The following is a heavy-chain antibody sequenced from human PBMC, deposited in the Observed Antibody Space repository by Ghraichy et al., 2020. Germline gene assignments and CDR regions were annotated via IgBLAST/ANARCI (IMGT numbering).Heavy chain of an antibody. D-gene: IGHD6-13*01. Sequence: GGSLRLSCSASGFTFSSYAMHWIRQAPGKGLEFVSGISSANGGSTYYADSVKGRLTISRDNSKNTLYLQMSSLRAEDTAVYYCVKIAAAPDWGQGTLVTVSS. CDR1: GFTFSSYA. J-gene: IGHJ4*02. V-gene: IGHV3-64D*06. CDR3: VKIAAAPD. CDR2: ISSANGGST.